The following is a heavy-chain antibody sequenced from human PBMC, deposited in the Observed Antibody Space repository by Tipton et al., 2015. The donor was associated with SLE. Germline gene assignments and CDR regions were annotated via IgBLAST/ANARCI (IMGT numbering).Heavy chain of an antibody. Sequence: QLVQSGAEVKKPGESLKISCKASGYSFTLYWIGWVRQMPGKGLEWMGMIFPGDSDTRYNPAFQGQVTISADKSISTAYLHWSSLQASDTAMYYCARFEGADKWFDPWGQGTLVTVS. D-gene: IGHD3-16*01. CDR3: ARFEGADKWFDP. V-gene: IGHV5-51*03. CDR1: GYSFTLYW. CDR2: IFPGDSDT. J-gene: IGHJ5*02.